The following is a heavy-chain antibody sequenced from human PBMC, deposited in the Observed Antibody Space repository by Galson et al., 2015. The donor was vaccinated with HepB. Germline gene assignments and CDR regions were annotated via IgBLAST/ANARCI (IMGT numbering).Heavy chain of an antibody. Sequence: SLRLSCAASGFTFSDYYMSWIRRAPGKGLEWVSYISSSGSTIYYADSVKGRFTISRDNAKNSLYLQMNSLRAEDTAVYYCARDNSGYDPEHSHHWGQGTLVTVSS. J-gene: IGHJ1*01. CDR3: ARDNSGYDPEHSHH. CDR1: GFTFSDYY. CDR2: ISSSGSTI. D-gene: IGHD5-12*01. V-gene: IGHV3-11*01.